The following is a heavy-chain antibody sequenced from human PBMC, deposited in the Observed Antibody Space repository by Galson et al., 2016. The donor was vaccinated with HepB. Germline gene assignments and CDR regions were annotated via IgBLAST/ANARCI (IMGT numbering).Heavy chain of an antibody. CDR2: IDHYGRT. Sequence: SETLSLTCAVYGGPFSNYYWTWIRQPPGKGLEWIGEIDHYGRTNYNPSLKSRVTLSLHATENQFSLQLNTVTAADTAVDYCARPWGQQLVDYWGQGTLVTVSS. J-gene: IGHJ4*02. D-gene: IGHD6-13*01. V-gene: IGHV4-34*01. CDR3: ARPWGQQLVDY. CDR1: GGPFSNYY.